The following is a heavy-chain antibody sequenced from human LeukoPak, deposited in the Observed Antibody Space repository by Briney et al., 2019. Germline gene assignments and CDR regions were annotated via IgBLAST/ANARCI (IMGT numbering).Heavy chain of an antibody. CDR3: ATDHCTRTNCYEDDYHGMDV. D-gene: IGHD2-2*01. V-gene: IGHV4-59*01. CDR1: GGSIGSYY. CDR2: IYHSGST. Sequence: SETLSLTCIVSGGSIGSYYWSWIRQPPGKGLEWIGYIYHSGSTNYNPSLKSRVTISVDTSKNQLSLKLSSVTAADTAVYYCATDHCTRTNCYEDDYHGMDVWGQGTTVTVSS. J-gene: IGHJ6*02.